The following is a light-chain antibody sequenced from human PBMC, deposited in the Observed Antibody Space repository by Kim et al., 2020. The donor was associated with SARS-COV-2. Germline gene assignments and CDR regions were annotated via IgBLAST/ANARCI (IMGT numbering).Light chain of an antibody. J-gene: IGLJ3*02. V-gene: IGLV2-14*01. CDR2: DVS. CDR3: SSYTSSSNWV. Sequence: QSALTQPASVSGSPGQSITISCTGTSSDVGGYNYVSWYQQHPGKAPKLMIHDVSKRPSGVSNRFSGSKSGNTASLTISGLQAEDEADYYCSSYTSSSNWVFGGGTQLTVL. CDR1: SSDVGGYNY.